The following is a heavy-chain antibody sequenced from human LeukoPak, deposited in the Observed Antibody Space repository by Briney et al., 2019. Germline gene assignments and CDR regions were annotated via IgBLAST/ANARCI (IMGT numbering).Heavy chain of an antibody. J-gene: IGHJ6*02. Sequence: ASVKVSCKASGYTFTSYAMHWVRQAPGQRLEWMGWINAGNGNTKYSQKFQGRVTITRDTSASTAYMELSSLRSEDTAVYYCARDLEYSSGWYRHSYYGMDVWGQGTTVTVSS. CDR1: GYTFTSYA. CDR2: INAGNGNT. V-gene: IGHV1-3*01. D-gene: IGHD6-19*01. CDR3: ARDLEYSSGWYRHSYYGMDV.